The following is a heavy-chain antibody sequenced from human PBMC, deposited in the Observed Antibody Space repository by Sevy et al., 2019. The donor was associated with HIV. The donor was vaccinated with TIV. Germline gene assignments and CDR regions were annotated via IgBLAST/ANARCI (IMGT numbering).Heavy chain of an antibody. D-gene: IGHD5-12*01. CDR1: GYTFTGQY. CDR2: INPKSGGS. V-gene: IGHV1-2*02. Sequence: ASVKVSCKASGYTFTGQYIHCVRQAPGQGLEWMGWINPKSGGSDYAQEFQGRVTMTRDTSISTAYMELSGLTSDDTAVYYCARDLRLSRYSYGSFDYWGQGTLVTVSS. J-gene: IGHJ4*02. CDR3: ARDLRLSRYSYGSFDY.